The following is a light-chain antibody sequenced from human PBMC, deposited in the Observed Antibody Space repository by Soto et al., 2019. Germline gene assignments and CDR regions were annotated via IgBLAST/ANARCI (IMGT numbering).Light chain of an antibody. CDR2: GVS. CDR1: QSVSSSY. CDR3: QQYGSRSGT. J-gene: IGKJ1*01. V-gene: IGKV3-20*01. Sequence: EIVLTESPGTLSLSPGERATLSCRASQSVSSSYLAWYQQKPGQAHRLLIYGVSSRATGIPDRFSGSGSGTDFALTTSRLEPEDFAVYYWQQYGSRSGTFGQGTKVEI.